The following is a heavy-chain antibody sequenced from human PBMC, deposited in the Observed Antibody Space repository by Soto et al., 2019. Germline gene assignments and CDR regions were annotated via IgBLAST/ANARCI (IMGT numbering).Heavy chain of an antibody. D-gene: IGHD3-16*01. CDR2: IYYSERT. CDR3: PRTDQYDSNRFEP. Sequence: PSETLSLTCTVSGGSISSGNYYWSWVPQPPGKGLEWIGYIYYSERTYYNPSLKSRVTISVDTSKNQFSLKLSSVSAANTAVYYCPRTDQYDSNRFEPWGEGTLVTVTS. CDR1: GGSISSGNYY. J-gene: IGHJ5*02. V-gene: IGHV4-30-4*01.